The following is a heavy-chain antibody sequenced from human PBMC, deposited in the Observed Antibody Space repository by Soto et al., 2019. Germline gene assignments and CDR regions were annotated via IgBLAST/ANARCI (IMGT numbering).Heavy chain of an antibody. D-gene: IGHD3-22*01. J-gene: IGHJ4*02. Sequence: EVQLLESGGGLVQPGGSLRLSCAASGFTFSSYAMSWVRQAPGKGLEWVSAISGSGGSTYDADSVKGRFNISRDNSKNTLSLKMTSLRAEDTAVYYCAKGEHTTMIVVVITGVLRRGFDYWGQGTLVTVSS. CDR2: ISGSGGST. CDR3: AKGEHTTMIVVVITGVLRRGFDY. V-gene: IGHV3-23*01. CDR1: GFTFSSYA.